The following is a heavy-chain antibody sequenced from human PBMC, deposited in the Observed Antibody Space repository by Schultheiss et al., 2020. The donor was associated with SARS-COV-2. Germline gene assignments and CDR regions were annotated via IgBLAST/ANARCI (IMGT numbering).Heavy chain of an antibody. CDR2: ISGNGGIT. CDR1: GFTFSSYA. J-gene: IGHJ4*02. D-gene: IGHD5-12*01. Sequence: GESLKISCSASGFTFSSYAMHWVRQAPGKGLEYVSAISGNGGITYYADSVKGRFTISRDSAKNSLYLQMNSLRAEDTAVYYCVWLTYLGPFDYWGQGTLVTVSS. CDR3: VWLTYLGPFDY. V-gene: IGHV3-64*04.